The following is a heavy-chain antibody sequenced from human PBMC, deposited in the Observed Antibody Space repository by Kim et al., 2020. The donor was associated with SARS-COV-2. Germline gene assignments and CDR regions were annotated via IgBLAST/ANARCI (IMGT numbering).Heavy chain of an antibody. D-gene: IGHD1-26*01. CDR3: AKNRGVGAPAD. J-gene: IGHJ1*01. Sequence: YYADSVKGRFTISRDNSKTTLFLQVNSLRAEDTAVYYCAKNRGVGAPADWGQGTLVTVSS. V-gene: IGHV3-30*02.